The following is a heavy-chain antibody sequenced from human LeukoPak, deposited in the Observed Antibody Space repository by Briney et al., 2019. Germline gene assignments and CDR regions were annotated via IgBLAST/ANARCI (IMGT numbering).Heavy chain of an antibody. Sequence: PSETLSLTCAVYGGSFSGYYWSWIRQPPGKGLEWIGEINHSGSTNYNPSLKSRVTISVDTSKNQFSLKLSSVTAADTAVYYCARGIMITFGGVTVLRYGMDVWGQGTTVTVSS. CDR3: ARGIMITFGGVTVLRYGMDV. J-gene: IGHJ6*02. D-gene: IGHD3-16*02. CDR1: GGSFSGYY. CDR2: INHSGST. V-gene: IGHV4-34*01.